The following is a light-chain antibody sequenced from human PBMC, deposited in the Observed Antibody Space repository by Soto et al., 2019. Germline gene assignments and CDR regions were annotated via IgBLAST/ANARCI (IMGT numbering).Light chain of an antibody. J-gene: IGKJ5*01. Sequence: ILWTQSPATLSLSPGERATLSCRASQSVSSYLAWYQQKPGQAPRLLIYDASNRATGIPARFSGSGSGTDFTLTISSLEPEDFAVYYCQQRSNWPITFGQGTRLEIK. CDR2: DAS. CDR3: QQRSNWPIT. V-gene: IGKV3-11*01. CDR1: QSVSSY.